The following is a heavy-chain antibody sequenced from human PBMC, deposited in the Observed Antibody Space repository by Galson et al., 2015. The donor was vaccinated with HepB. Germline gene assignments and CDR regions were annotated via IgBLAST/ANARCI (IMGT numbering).Heavy chain of an antibody. V-gene: IGHV3-66*01. CDR1: GFTVSSNY. CDR2: IYSDGST. Sequence: SLRLSCAASGFTVSSNYISWVRQAPGKGLEWVSVIYSDGSTYYADSVKGRFTISRGNSKNTLYLQMNSLRAEDTAVYYCARALSGYYNTLFDYWGQGTLVTVSS. D-gene: IGHD3-3*01. CDR3: ARALSGYYNTLFDY. J-gene: IGHJ4*02.